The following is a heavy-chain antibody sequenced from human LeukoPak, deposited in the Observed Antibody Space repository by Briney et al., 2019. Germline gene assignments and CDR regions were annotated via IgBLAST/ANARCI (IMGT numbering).Heavy chain of an antibody. Sequence: SETLSLTCTVSGGSISSSSYYWGWIRQPPGKGLEWIGSIYYSGSTYYNPSLKSRVTISVDTSKNQFSLKLSSVTAADTAVYYCARGPPQILVVVITSLRYFDLWGRGTLVTVSS. CDR3: ARGPPQILVVVITSLRYFDL. D-gene: IGHD3-22*01. V-gene: IGHV4-39*01. CDR1: GGSISSSSYY. CDR2: IYYSGST. J-gene: IGHJ2*01.